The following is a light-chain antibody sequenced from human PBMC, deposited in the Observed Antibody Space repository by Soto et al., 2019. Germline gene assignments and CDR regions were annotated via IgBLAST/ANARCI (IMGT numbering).Light chain of an antibody. CDR3: QQSYSTPPT. J-gene: IGKJ4*01. CDR2: AAS. CDR1: QSISSY. Sequence: DIQMTQSPSSLSASVGDRVTITCRASQSISSYLNWYQQKPGKAPKLLIYAASSLQSGVPSWFSGSGSGTDFTLTISSLQPEDFATYYCQQSYSTPPTFGGGTKVDIK. V-gene: IGKV1-39*01.